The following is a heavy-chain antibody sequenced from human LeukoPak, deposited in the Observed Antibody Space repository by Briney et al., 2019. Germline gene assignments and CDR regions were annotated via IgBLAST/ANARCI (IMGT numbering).Heavy chain of an antibody. CDR2: ISYDGNTQ. D-gene: IGHD2-15*01. V-gene: IGHV3-30*03. J-gene: IGHJ4*02. CDR1: GFTFSSYG. Sequence: GGSLRLSCAASGFTFSSYGMHWVRQAPGKGLEWVAVISYDGNTQYYADSVKGRFTISRDNSNNMLSLQMNSLRAEDTAVYYCARGGGNFDYWGQGTLVTVSS. CDR3: ARGGGNFDY.